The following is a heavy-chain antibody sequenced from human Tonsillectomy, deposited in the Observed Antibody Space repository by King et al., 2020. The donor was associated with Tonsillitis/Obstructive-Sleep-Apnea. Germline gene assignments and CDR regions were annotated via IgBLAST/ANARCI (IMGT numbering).Heavy chain of an antibody. CDR1: GYSFSNYW. V-gene: IGHV5-51*01. J-gene: IGHJ6*03. CDR3: ARQKHPPLCYYFMDV. CDR2: IYPGDSDT. Sequence: QLVQSGAEVKKPGESLKISCKGSGYSFSNYWIGWVRQMPGKGLEWMGSIYPGDSDTRYSPSFRGQVSISADKSISTAYLQWSSLKASDTAMYYCARQKHPPLCYYFMDVWGKGTTVTVSS.